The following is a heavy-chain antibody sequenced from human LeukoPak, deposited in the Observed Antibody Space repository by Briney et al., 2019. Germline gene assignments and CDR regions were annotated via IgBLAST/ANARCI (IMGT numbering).Heavy chain of an antibody. CDR2: IYNSGST. Sequence: SGTLSLTCTVSGGSISSNYWSWIRQPPGKGLEWIGYIYNSGSTNYNPSLKSRVTISVDTSKNQFSLKLNSVTAADTAVYYCARQGGSFAFDIWGQGTMVTVSS. V-gene: IGHV4-59*08. CDR3: ARQGGSFAFDI. D-gene: IGHD1-26*01. CDR1: GGSISSNY. J-gene: IGHJ3*02.